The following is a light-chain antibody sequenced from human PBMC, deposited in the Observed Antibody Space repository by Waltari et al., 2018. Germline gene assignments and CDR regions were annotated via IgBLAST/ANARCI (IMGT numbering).Light chain of an antibody. V-gene: IGKV2-40*01. Sequence: DIVVTQTPLSLPITPGEPASISCRSSQSLLHSNGNTYLHWYLQKSGQSPQLLIYGGSNRASGVPDRLSGSGSGTDFTLKISKVEAEDVGIYYCVQNIAFPFTFGPRDQTGYQT. CDR1: QSLLHSNGNTY. J-gene: IGKJ3*01. CDR2: GGS. CDR3: VQNIAFPFT.